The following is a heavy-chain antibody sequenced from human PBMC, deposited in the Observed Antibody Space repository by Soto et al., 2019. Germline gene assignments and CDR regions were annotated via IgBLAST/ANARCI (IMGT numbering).Heavy chain of an antibody. CDR1: GFTFNIYS. J-gene: IGHJ4*02. V-gene: IGHV3-48*01. CDR2: ISSSSSTI. CDR3: VRIGGGSPADY. Sequence: DVQLVESGGGLVRPGGSLRLSCAASGFTFNIYSMNWVRQAPGKGLEWVSYISSSSSTIYYADSVKGRFTISRDNAKNSLYLQMNSLRAEDTAVYYCVRIGGGSPADYWGQGTLVTVSS.